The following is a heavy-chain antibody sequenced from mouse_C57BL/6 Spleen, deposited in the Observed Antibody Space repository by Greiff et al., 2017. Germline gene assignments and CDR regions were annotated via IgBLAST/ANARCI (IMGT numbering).Heavy chain of an antibody. J-gene: IGHJ1*03. V-gene: IGHV1-69*02. Sequence: QVQLQQPGAELVRPGASVKLSCKASGYTFTSYWMHWVKQRPGQGLEWIGEIDPSDSYTNSNQKFKGKATLTVDNSSSTAYMQLSSLTSVYSAVDYYSRPILYYGGYFDVWGTGTTVTVSS. CDR1: GYTFTSYW. D-gene: IGHD1-1*01. CDR2: IDPSDSYT. CDR3: SRPILYYGGYFDV.